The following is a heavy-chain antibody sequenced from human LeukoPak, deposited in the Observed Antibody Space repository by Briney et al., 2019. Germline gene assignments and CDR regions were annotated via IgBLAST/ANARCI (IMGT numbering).Heavy chain of an antibody. J-gene: IGHJ4*02. CDR1: GFTFSSYW. CDR2: IKQDGSEK. CDR3: AKEDAYYYDSSGYQGV. Sequence: GGSLRLSCAASGFTFSSYWMSWVRQAPGKGLEWVANIKQDGSEKYYVDSVKGRFTISRDNAKNSLYLQMNSLRAEDTAVYYCAKEDAYYYDSSGYQGVWGQGTLVTVSS. D-gene: IGHD3-22*01. V-gene: IGHV3-7*03.